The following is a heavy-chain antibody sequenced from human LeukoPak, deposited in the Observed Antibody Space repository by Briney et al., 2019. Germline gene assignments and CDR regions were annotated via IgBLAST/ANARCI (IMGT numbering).Heavy chain of an antibody. CDR3: ARDLIAARPDAVDY. D-gene: IGHD6-6*01. V-gene: IGHV4-61*02. CDR1: GGSISSGTYY. Sequence: SETLSLTCTVSGGSISSGTYYWNWIRQPAGKGLEWIGRVSTSGSTNYNPSLKSRVTISVDTSKNQFSLKLSSVTAADTAVYYCARDLIAARPDAVDYWGQGTLVTVSS. J-gene: IGHJ4*02. CDR2: VSTSGST.